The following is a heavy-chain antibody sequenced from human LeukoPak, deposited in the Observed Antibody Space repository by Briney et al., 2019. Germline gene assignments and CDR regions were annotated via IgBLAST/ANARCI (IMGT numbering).Heavy chain of an antibody. CDR3: ARHDGQQWLVRYFDY. V-gene: IGHV4-39*01. CDR1: GGSISSGGYY. CDR2: IYCSGST. D-gene: IGHD6-19*01. Sequence: PSETLSLTCTVSGGSISSGGYYWSWIRQHPGEGLEWIGSIYCSGSTYYNPSLKSRVTISVDTSKNQFSLKLSSVTAADTAVYYCARHDGQQWLVRYFDYWGQGTLVTVSS. J-gene: IGHJ4*02.